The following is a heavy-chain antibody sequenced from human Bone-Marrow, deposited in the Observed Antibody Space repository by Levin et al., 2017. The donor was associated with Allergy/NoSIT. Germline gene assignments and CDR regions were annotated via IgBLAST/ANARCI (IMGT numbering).Heavy chain of an antibody. Sequence: PSETLSLTCTVSGGPVNSGSYYWSWIRQPPGKGLEWIGSVYYIGTTNYNPSLKRRASITVDTSKNQFSLTLSSLTAADTAVYYCTRDRGSSGWFESWGQGTLVTVSS. CDR2: VYYIGTT. CDR3: TRDRGSSGWFES. CDR1: GGPVNSGSYY. J-gene: IGHJ5*01. V-gene: IGHV4-61*01. D-gene: IGHD6-19*01.